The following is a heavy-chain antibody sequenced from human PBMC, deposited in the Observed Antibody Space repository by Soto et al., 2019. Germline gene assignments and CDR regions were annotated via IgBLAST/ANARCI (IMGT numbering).Heavy chain of an antibody. J-gene: IGHJ6*02. V-gene: IGHV4-59*08. Sequence: SETRSLTCTVSGGSISSSYWSWIRQPPGKGLEWIGYIYDSGSTYYNSSLKSRVTMSVDTSKNQFSLKLNSVIAADTAVYYCARLNGYCVSTNCHGYYGMDVWGQGTTVTVSS. CDR2: IYDSGST. D-gene: IGHD2-2*03. CDR3: ARLNGYCVSTNCHGYYGMDV. CDR1: GGSISSSY.